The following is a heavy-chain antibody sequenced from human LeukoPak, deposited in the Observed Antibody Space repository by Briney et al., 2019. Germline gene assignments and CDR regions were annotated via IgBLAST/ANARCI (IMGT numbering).Heavy chain of an antibody. CDR1: GGSFSGYY. Sequence: SETLSLTCAVYGGSFSGYYWSWIRQPPGKGLEWIGEINHSGSTNYNPSLKSRVTISVDTSKNQFSLKLSSVTAADTAVYYCTRAGIVVVKYYFDYWGQGTLVTVSS. J-gene: IGHJ4*02. V-gene: IGHV4-34*01. CDR3: TRAGIVVVKYYFDY. D-gene: IGHD3-22*01. CDR2: INHSGST.